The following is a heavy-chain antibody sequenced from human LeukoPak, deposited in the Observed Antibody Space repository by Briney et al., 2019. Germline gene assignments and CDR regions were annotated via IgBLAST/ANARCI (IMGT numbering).Heavy chain of an antibody. CDR2: VSGSGYNT. J-gene: IGHJ4*02. Sequence: PGGSLRLSCAASGFTFSSYGMHWVRQAPGKGLEWLSTVSGSGYNTYYADSVKGRLTISRDTSKNTLYLQMNSLRAEDTAVYYCAKDGAMYSSGWYEGGYFDCWGLGTLVTVST. V-gene: IGHV3-23*01. CDR3: AKDGAMYSSGWYEGGYFDC. CDR1: GFTFSSYG. D-gene: IGHD6-19*01.